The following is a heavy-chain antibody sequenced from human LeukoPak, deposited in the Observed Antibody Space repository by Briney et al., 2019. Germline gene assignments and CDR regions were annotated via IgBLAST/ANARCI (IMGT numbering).Heavy chain of an antibody. Sequence: PSETLSLTCTVSGGSISSSSYYWGWIRQPPGKGLEWIGSIYYSGSTYYNPSLKSRVTISVDTSKNQFSLKLSSVTAADMAVYYCARHSSTRYYDFWSGFHGGMDVWGKGTTVTVSS. J-gene: IGHJ6*03. CDR3: ARHSSTRYYDFWSGFHGGMDV. V-gene: IGHV4-39*01. CDR2: IYYSGST. CDR1: GGSISSSSYY. D-gene: IGHD3-3*01.